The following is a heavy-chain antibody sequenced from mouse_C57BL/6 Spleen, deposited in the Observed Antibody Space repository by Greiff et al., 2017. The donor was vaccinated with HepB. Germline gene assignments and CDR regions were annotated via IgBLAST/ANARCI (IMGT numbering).Heavy chain of an antibody. CDR3: AMTVVADYAMDY. CDR1: GYTFTSYW. CDR2: IHPSDSDT. D-gene: IGHD1-1*01. Sequence: VQLQQPGAELVKPGASVKVSCKASGYTFTSYWMHWVKQRPGQGLEWIGRIHPSDSDTNYNQKFKGKATLTVDKSSSTAYMQLSSLTSEDSAVYYCAMTVVADYAMDYGGQGTSVTVSS. J-gene: IGHJ4*01. V-gene: IGHV1-74*01.